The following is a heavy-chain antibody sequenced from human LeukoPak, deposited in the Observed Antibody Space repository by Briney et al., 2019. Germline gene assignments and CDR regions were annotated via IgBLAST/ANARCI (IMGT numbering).Heavy chain of an antibody. CDR2: MNPNSGNT. CDR1: GYTFTSYD. CDR3: ARVEGYDILTGYYKAPPFDY. Sequence: ASVKVSCKASGYTFTSYDINWVRQATGQGLEWMGWMNPNSGNTGYAQKFQGRVTMTRNTSISTAYMELSSLRSEDTAVYYCARVEGYDILTGYYKAPPFDYWAREPWSPSPQ. J-gene: IGHJ4*02. V-gene: IGHV1-8*01. D-gene: IGHD3-9*01.